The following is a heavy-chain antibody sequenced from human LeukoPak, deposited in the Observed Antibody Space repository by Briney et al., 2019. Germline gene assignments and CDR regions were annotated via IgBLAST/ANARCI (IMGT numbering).Heavy chain of an antibody. Sequence: PSETLSLTCTVSGGSISSYYWSWIRQPPGKGLEWIGYIHYSGSTNYNPSLKSRVTISVDTSKNQFSLKLSSVTAAETAVYYCARDSTLTGSYYGMDVWGQGTTVTVSS. D-gene: IGHD3-9*01. CDR3: ARDSTLTGSYYGMDV. V-gene: IGHV4-59*01. CDR1: GGSISSYY. CDR2: IHYSGST. J-gene: IGHJ6*02.